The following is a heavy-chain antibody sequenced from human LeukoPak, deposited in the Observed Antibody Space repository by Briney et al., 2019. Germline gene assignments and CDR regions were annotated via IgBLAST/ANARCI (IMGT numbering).Heavy chain of an antibody. CDR2: ISGSGGST. CDR1: GFTFSSYA. J-gene: IGHJ3*02. D-gene: IGHD3-22*01. CDR3: AKDRPINYYDSSGYYPGSAFDI. Sequence: GGSLRPSCAASGFTFSSYAMSWVRQAPGKGLEWVSAISGSGGSTYYADSVKGRFTISRDNSKNTLYLQMNSLRAEDTAVYYCAKDRPINYYDSSGYYPGSAFDIWGQGTMVTVSS. V-gene: IGHV3-23*01.